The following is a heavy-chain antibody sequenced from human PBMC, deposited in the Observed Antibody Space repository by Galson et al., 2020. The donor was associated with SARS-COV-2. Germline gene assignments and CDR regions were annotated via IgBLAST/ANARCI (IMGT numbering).Heavy chain of an antibody. CDR1: GFTFSDYY. CDR2: ISSSGSTI. V-gene: IGHV3-11*01. CDR3: ARDQPGIAAAASYYYGMDV. J-gene: IGHJ6*02. Sequence: GGSLRISCAASGFTFSDYYMSWIRQAPGKGLEWVSYISSSGSTISYADSVKGRFTISRDHAKNSLYLQMNSLRAEDTAVYYCARDQPGIAAAASYYYGMDVWGQGTTVTVSS. D-gene: IGHD6-13*01.